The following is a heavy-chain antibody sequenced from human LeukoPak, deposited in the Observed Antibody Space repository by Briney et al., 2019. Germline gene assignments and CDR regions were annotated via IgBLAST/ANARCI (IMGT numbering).Heavy chain of an antibody. CDR2: IKQDGSEK. J-gene: IGHJ4*02. Sequence: GGPLRLSCAASGFTFSIYWMSWVRQAPGKGLEWVANIKQDGSEKYYVDSVKGRFTISRDNAKNSLYLQMNSLRAEDTAVYYCARDTVDTRFNFDYWGQGTLVTVSS. D-gene: IGHD5-18*01. CDR3: ARDTVDTRFNFDY. V-gene: IGHV3-7*01. CDR1: GFTFSIYW.